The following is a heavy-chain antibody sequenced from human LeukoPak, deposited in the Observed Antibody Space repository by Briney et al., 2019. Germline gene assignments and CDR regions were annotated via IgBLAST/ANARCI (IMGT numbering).Heavy chain of an antibody. J-gene: IGHJ4*02. V-gene: IGHV3-33*01. CDR2: IWYDGSNK. D-gene: IGHD2-15*01. Sequence: PGGSLRLSCAASGCTFSNYGMHWVRQAPGKGLEWVAVIWYDGSNKYYVDSVKGRFTISRDDSKNTLYLQMNSLRAEDTAVYYCARAGGSQGVYFFDYWGQGTLVTVSS. CDR1: GCTFSNYG. CDR3: ARAGGSQGVYFFDY.